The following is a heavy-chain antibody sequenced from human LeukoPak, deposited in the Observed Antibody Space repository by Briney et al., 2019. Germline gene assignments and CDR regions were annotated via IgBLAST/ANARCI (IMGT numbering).Heavy chain of an antibody. CDR3: AREGQQWLAYYYYYYMDV. J-gene: IGHJ6*03. CDR2: INHSGST. CDR1: GGSFSGYY. D-gene: IGHD6-19*01. V-gene: IGHV4-34*01. Sequence: SETLSLTCAVYGGSFSGYYWSWIRQPPGKGLEWIGEINHSGSTNYNPSLKSRVTMSVDTSKNQFSLKLSSVTAADTAVYYCAREGQQWLAYYYYYYMDVWGKGTTVTISS.